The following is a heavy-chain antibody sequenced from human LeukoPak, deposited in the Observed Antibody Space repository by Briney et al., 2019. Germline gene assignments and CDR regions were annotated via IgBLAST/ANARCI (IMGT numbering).Heavy chain of an antibody. D-gene: IGHD6-19*01. V-gene: IGHV3-21*01. CDR1: GLTFSSYS. J-gene: IGHJ4*02. Sequence: GVSLRLSCAASGLTFSSYSMNWVRHAPGKGREWGSSISSSSSYIYYADSVKGRFTISRDNAKNSLYLQMNSLRAEDTAVYYCASGAVAGTQDFDYWGQGTLVTVSS. CDR3: ASGAVAGTQDFDY. CDR2: ISSSSSYI.